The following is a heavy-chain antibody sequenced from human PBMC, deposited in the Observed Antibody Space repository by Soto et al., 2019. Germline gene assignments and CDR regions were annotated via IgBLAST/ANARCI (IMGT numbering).Heavy chain of an antibody. CDR2: ISDPGTST. CDR1: GFTFGNYA. CDR3: AKSLVTPSDAFDL. D-gene: IGHD2-21*02. J-gene: IGHJ3*01. Sequence: GGSLRLSCAASGFTFGNYAMSWVRQAPGKGLEWISSISDPGTSTYYANSVKGRFSMSRDNSKNTLFLQMNRLRADDTAVYFCAKSLVTPSDAFDLWGRGTLVTVSS. V-gene: IGHV3-23*01.